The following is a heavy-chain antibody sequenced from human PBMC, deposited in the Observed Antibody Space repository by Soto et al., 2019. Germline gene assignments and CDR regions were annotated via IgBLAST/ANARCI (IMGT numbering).Heavy chain of an antibody. Sequence: SETLCLTCTVAGDYIRGSNYFWGWIRQPPGKGLEWIGTIFYSGSTYYNPSLKSRVTISVDTSKNQFSLKLSSVTAADTAVYYCARRLYYDSSGFEGGGMDVWGQGTTVTVSS. CDR1: GDYIRGSNYF. J-gene: IGHJ6*02. CDR2: IFYSGST. D-gene: IGHD3-22*01. V-gene: IGHV4-39*01. CDR3: ARRLYYDSSGFEGGGMDV.